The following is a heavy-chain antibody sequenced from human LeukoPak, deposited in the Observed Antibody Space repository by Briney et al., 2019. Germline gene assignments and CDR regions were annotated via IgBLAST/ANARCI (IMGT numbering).Heavy chain of an antibody. CDR3: ARAKLDDCGGVCDQYFQH. D-gene: IGHD2-21*02. Sequence: GASLKVSFKASGYTFTGYYMHWVRQAPGQGVEWMGWINPNSGGTNFAQKFQGRVTLTRDTSINTAYMELSSLRSDDTAVYYCARAKLDDCGGVCDQYFQHWGQGTLVTVSS. CDR1: GYTFTGYY. J-gene: IGHJ1*01. CDR2: INPNSGGT. V-gene: IGHV1-2*02.